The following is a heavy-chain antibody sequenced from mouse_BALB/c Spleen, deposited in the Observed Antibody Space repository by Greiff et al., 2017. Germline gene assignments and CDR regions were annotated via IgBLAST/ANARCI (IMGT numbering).Heavy chain of an antibody. CDR2: IDPENGDT. CDR1: GFNIKDYY. Sequence: EVQLQQSGAELVRSGASVKLSCTASGFNIKDYYMHWVKQRPEQGLEWIGWIDPENGDTEYAPKFQGKATMTADTSSNTAYLQLSSLTSEDTAVYYCNAHYDGAWFAYWGQGTLVTVSA. D-gene: IGHD1-2*01. CDR3: NAHYDGAWFAY. V-gene: IGHV14-4*02. J-gene: IGHJ3*01.